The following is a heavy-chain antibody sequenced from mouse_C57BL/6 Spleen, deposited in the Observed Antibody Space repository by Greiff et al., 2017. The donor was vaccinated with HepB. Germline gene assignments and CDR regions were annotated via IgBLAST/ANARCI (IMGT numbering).Heavy chain of an antibody. CDR3: ARVYYGSSSYYFDY. V-gene: IGHV1-4*01. D-gene: IGHD1-1*01. Sequence: VKLVESGAELARPGASVKMSCKASGYTFTSYTMHWVKQRPGQGLEWIGYINPSSGYTKYNQKFKDKATLTADKSSSTAYMQLSSLTSEDSAVYYCARVYYGSSSYYFDYWGQGTTLTVSS. CDR1: GYTFTSYT. J-gene: IGHJ2*01. CDR2: INPSSGYT.